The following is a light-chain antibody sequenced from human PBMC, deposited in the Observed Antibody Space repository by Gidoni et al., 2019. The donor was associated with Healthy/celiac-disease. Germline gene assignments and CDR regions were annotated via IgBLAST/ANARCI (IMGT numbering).Light chain of an antibody. Sequence: DIVLTQSQGTLSLSPRERATRSCKASQSFSSSYLAWYHQKPGQAPMLLIYGAASRATGITDRFSGSGSGTDFTLTISRLEPEDFAVYYCQQYGSSLLTFGGGTKVESK. CDR2: GAA. J-gene: IGKJ4*01. V-gene: IGKV3-20*01. CDR1: QSFSSSY. CDR3: QQYGSSLLT.